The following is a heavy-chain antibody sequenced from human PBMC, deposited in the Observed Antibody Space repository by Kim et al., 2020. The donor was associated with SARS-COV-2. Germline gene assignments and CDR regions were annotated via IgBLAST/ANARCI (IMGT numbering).Heavy chain of an antibody. CDR3: ASTNASEKPLVTYYHFFD. V-gene: IGHV4-59*08. J-gene: IGHJ4*01. D-gene: IGHD1-26*01. Sequence: SETLYLTCTVSGGSFSRYYWSWFRQPPGNGLEWIGFIYNTGSTNYNPSLKCRVTISVYTSKNQFSLKLCSVTAAATAVYYCASTNASEKPLVTYYHFFD. CDR1: GGSFSRYY. CDR2: IYNTGST.